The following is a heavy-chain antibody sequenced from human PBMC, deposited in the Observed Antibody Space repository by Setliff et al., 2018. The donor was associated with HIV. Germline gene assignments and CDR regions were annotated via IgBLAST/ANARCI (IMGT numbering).Heavy chain of an antibody. V-gene: IGHV4-39*01. CDR1: GGSISISSHY. J-gene: IGHJ3*02. CDR2: IYHSGIT. Sequence: SETLSLTCPVSGGSISISSHYWGWIRQPPGKGLEWIGRIYHSGITYYNASLKSRVSISVDTSKNQFSVKLNSVTAADTAVYYCARSISLLRGPLGDVFDIWGQGTMVTVSS. CDR3: ARSISLLRGPLGDVFDI. D-gene: IGHD3-10*01.